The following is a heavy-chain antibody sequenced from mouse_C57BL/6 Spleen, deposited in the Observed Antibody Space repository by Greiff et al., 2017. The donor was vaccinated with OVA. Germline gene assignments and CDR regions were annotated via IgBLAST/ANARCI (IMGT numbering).Heavy chain of an antibody. CDR2: IDPSDSYT. J-gene: IGHJ3*01. V-gene: IGHV1-50*01. Sequence: QVQLQQPGAELVKPGASVKLSCKASGYTFTSYWMQWVKQRPGQGLEWIGEIDPSDSYTNYTQKFKGKATLTVDTSSSTAYMQLSSLTSEDSAVYYCATWFAYWGQGTLVTVSA. CDR1: GYTFTSYW. CDR3: ATWFAY.